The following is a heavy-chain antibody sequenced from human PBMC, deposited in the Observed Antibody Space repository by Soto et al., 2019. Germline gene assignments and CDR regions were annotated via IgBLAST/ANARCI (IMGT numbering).Heavy chain of an antibody. D-gene: IGHD3-3*01. V-gene: IGHV1-69*06. CDR1: GGTSTRYA. Sequence: QERLVQSGAEVRKPGSSVKVSCKVTGGTSTRYAINWVRQAPGQGLEWMGGIVPMFGTSKYAQKFQGRVTITADTSPNIAYMELRSLRSEDMDVYYWNRGSEYDFWIGYLWGQRTLVSVSS. CDR2: IVPMFGTS. J-gene: IGHJ4*02. CDR3: NRGSEYDFWIGYL.